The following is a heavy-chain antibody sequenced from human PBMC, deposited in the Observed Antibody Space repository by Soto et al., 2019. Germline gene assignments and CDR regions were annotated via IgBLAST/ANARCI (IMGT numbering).Heavy chain of an antibody. V-gene: IGHV4-31*03. Sequence: QVQLQESGPGLVKPSQTLSLTCTVSGGSISSHEYYWTWIRQHPGNGLEWIGYMSYSGSPYYNPSLKSRLTISVDTSKNPSSLKLSSVTAADTAMYYCARYCSGGDCYMSRFDYWGQGTLVTVSS. CDR2: MSYSGSP. J-gene: IGHJ4*02. CDR3: ARYCSGGDCYMSRFDY. CDR1: GGSISSHEYY. D-gene: IGHD2-15*01.